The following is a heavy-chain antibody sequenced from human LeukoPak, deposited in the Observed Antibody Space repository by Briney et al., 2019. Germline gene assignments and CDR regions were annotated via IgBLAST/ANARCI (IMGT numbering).Heavy chain of an antibody. Sequence: SETLSLTCTVSGGSISSSSYYWGWIRQPPGKGLEWIGSIYYSGSTYYNPSLKSRVTISVDTSKNQFSLKLSSVTAADTAVYYCARQRGKLNWFDPWGQGTLVTVSS. J-gene: IGHJ5*02. D-gene: IGHD3-10*01. V-gene: IGHV4-39*01. CDR1: GGSISSSSYY. CDR2: IYYSGST. CDR3: ARQRGKLNWFDP.